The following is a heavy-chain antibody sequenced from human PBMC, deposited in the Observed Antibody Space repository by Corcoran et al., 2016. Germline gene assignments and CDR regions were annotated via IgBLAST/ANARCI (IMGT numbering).Heavy chain of an antibody. CDR1: GFTFSNAW. J-gene: IGHJ4*02. D-gene: IGHD3-22*01. V-gene: IGHV3-15*01. CDR3: TTDRWDSSGSYYFDY. CDR2: IKSKTDGGTN. Sequence: EVQLVESGGGLVKPGGSLRLSCAASGFTFSNAWMSWVRQAPGKGLEWVGRIKSKTDGGTNDYAAPVKGRFTISRDDSKNTLYLQMNSLKTEDTAVYYCTTDRWDSSGSYYFDYWGQGTLVTVSS.